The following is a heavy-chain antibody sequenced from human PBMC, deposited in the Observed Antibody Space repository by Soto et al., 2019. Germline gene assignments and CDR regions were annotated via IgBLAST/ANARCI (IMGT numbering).Heavy chain of an antibody. J-gene: IGHJ4*02. Sequence: GGSLRLSCAVSGFTFDDNAMHWVRQAPEKGLEWVSGINWKSDIGYADSVKGRFTISRDNAENSLYLQMNSPRAEDTALYYCAISQDRGGRTTFIYWGQGTQVTVSS. CDR1: GFTFDDNA. D-gene: IGHD3-16*01. CDR2: INWKSDI. CDR3: AISQDRGGRTTFIY. V-gene: IGHV3-9*01.